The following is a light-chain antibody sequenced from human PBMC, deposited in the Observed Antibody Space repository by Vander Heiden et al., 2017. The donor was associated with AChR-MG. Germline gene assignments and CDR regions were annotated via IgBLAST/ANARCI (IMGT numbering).Light chain of an antibody. CDR2: GAS. CDR1: QTVRDNR. Sequence: EIVLTQSPATLSLSPGERATLFCGASQTVRDNRMAWYQQKPGLAPRILVYGASTLFAGIPDRFSGSGSGTEFSLTITRLEPEDFAVYYCQQEGTSPETFGQGTKVEVK. V-gene: IGKV3D-20*01. J-gene: IGKJ1*01. CDR3: QQEGTSPET.